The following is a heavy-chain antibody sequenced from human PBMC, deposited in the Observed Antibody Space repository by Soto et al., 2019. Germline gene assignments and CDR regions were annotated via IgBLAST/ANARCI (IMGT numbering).Heavy chain of an antibody. CDR2: IRSKAYRYAT. CDR1: GFSLSGPG. CDR3: TRGSGKTGWYFDL. Sequence: EVELVESGGGLVQPGASLKLSCAASGFSLSGPGMHWVRQASGKGLEWVGRIRSKAYRYATTYAASVEGRFTISRDDSKNMAFLQMNSLKTDDTAVYYCTRGSGKTGWYFDLWGRGTLVTVSS. D-gene: IGHD3-9*01. J-gene: IGHJ2*01. V-gene: IGHV3-73*02.